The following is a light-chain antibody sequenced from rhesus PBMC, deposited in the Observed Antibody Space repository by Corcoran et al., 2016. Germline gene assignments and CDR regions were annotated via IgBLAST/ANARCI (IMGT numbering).Light chain of an antibody. Sequence: DIQMTQSPSSLSVSVGDRVTITCRASQGISNWSAWYKQKPGKAPKLLFSRDSNLETGVPSRFSGSGSGTDFTLTISSLQPEDIATYYCQQHDNSPLTFGGGTKVEIK. CDR2: RDS. J-gene: IGKJ4*01. CDR3: QQHDNSPLT. CDR1: QGISNW. V-gene: IGKV1-69*01.